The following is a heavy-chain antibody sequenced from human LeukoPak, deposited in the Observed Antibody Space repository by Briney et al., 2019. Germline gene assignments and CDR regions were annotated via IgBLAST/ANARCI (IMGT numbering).Heavy chain of an antibody. CDR2: IYYTGST. CDR1: GGSISNYY. V-gene: IGHV4-59*01. Sequence: KPSETLSLTCTVSGGSISNYYWSWIRQPPGKGLEWIGYIYYTGSTNYNPSLKSRVTISIDTSKSQFSLKLSSVTAADTAVYYCARIDIFSKNMDVWGKGTTVTVSS. D-gene: IGHD3-3*02. CDR3: ARIDIFSKNMDV. J-gene: IGHJ6*03.